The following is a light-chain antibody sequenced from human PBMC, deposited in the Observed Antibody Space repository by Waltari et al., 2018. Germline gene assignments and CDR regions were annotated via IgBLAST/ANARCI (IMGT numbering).Light chain of an antibody. CDR1: SSDVGGYNY. V-gene: IGLV2-11*01. J-gene: IGLJ1*01. Sequence: QSALTQPRSVSGSPGQSVTISCTGTSSDVGGYNYVSWYQQHPGKAPKLIIYDGTKRPSGVPDRLSGSKSGNTASLTISGLQAEDEADYYCCSYAARYTFVFGTGTKVTVL. CDR2: DGT. CDR3: CSYAARYTFV.